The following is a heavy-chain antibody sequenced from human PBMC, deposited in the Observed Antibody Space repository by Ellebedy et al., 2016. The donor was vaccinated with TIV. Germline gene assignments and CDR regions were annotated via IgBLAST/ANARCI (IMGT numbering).Heavy chain of an antibody. CDR2: ISYDGNNK. CDR3: ARDKIYDFWSGYPTVNGMDV. V-gene: IGHV3-30*03. J-gene: IGHJ6*02. D-gene: IGHD3-3*01. CDR1: GFTLSTYS. Sequence: GESLKISCAASGFTLSTYSMHWVRQAPGKGLEWVAVISYDGNNKYYEDSVMGRLTISRDNSKNILYLQMNSLRVEDTAVFYCARDKIYDFWSGYPTVNGMDVWGQGTTVTVSS.